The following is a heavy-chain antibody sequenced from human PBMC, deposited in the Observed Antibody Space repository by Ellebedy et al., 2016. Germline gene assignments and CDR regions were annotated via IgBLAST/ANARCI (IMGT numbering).Heavy chain of an antibody. V-gene: IGHV3-21*01. J-gene: IGHJ3*02. CDR2: ISSSSSYI. D-gene: IGHD3-3*01. CDR3: ARGAPYYDFAPDAFDI. CDR1: GFTFSSYS. Sequence: GGSLRLXXAASGFTFSSYSMNWVRQAPGKGLEWVSSISSSSSYIYYADSVKGRFTISRDNAKNSLYLQMNSLRAEDTAVYYCARGAPYYDFAPDAFDIWGQGTMVTVSS.